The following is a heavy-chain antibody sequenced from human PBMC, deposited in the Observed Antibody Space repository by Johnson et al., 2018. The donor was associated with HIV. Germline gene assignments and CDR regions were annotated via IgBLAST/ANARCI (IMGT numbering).Heavy chain of an antibody. Sequence: VQLVESGGGVVRPGGSLRLSCAASGFSFEDHDMSWVRQVPGKGLEWVSPIGPAADTYYPGSVKGRFTVSRENAKNSLYLQMNSLRAEDTAVYYCAKDLSGYSYGYGAFDIWGQGTMVTVSS. J-gene: IGHJ3*02. CDR1: GFSFEDHD. CDR2: IGPAADT. CDR3: AKDLSGYSYGYGAFDI. D-gene: IGHD5-18*01. V-gene: IGHV3-13*01.